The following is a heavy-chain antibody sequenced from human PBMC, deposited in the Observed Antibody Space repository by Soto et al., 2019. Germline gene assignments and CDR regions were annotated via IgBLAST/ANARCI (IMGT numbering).Heavy chain of an antibody. V-gene: IGHV1-46*01. CDR3: AGLYHYDSSGYYDY. J-gene: IGHJ4*02. D-gene: IGHD3-22*01. Sequence: GASVKVSCKASGGTFSRYTLNWVRQAPGQGLEWMGIINPSGGRTTYAQKSQGRVTMTRDTSTSTFHMELSGLTSEDTAVYYCAGLYHYDSSGYYDYWGQGTLVTVSS. CDR1: GGTFSRYT. CDR2: INPSGGRT.